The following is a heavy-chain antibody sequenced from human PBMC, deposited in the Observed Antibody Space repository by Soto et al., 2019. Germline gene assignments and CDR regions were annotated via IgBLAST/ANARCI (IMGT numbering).Heavy chain of an antibody. D-gene: IGHD3-22*01. Sequence: SVKVSCKASGGTFSSYAITWVRQAPGQGLEGMGGIIPIFGTANYAQKFQARVTITADESTSTAYMELSSLRSEDTAVYYCARDRGPSSGYYPYWFDPWGQGTLVTVSS. V-gene: IGHV1-69*13. CDR3: ARDRGPSSGYYPYWFDP. J-gene: IGHJ5*02. CDR1: GGTFSSYA. CDR2: IIPIFGTA.